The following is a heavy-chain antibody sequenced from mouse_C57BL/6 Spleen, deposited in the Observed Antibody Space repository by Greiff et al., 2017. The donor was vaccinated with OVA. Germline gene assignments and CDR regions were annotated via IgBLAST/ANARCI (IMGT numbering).Heavy chain of an antibody. V-gene: IGHV1-69*01. CDR3: ATAQVYYFDY. Sequence: VQLQQSGAELVMPGASVKLSCKASGYTFTSYWMHWVKQRPGQGLEWIGEIDPSDSYTNYNQKFKGKSTLTVDKSSSTAYMQLSSLTSEDSAVYYCATAQVYYFDYWGQGTTLTVSS. CDR1: GYTFTSYW. CDR2: IDPSDSYT. J-gene: IGHJ2*01. D-gene: IGHD3-2*02.